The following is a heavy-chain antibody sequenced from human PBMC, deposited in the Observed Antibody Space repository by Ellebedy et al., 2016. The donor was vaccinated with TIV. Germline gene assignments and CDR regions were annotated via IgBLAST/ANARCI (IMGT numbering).Heavy chain of an antibody. CDR2: IYPGDSDT. CDR1: GYSFTSYW. J-gene: IGHJ4*02. CDR3: ARHGTYYDYVWGSYRYTTGDY. Sequence: KVSCKGSGYSFTSYWIGWVRQMPGKGLEWMGIIYPGDSDTRYSPSFQGQVTISADKSISTAYLQWSSLKASDTAIYYCARHGTYYDYVWGSYRYTTGDYWGQGTLVTVSS. D-gene: IGHD3-16*02. V-gene: IGHV5-51*01.